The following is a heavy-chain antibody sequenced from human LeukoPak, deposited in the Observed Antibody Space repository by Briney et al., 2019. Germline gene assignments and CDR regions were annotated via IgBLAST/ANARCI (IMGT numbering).Heavy chain of an antibody. D-gene: IGHD2-8*01. J-gene: IGHJ4*02. V-gene: IGHV1-46*01. CDR1: GYTFTSYY. CDR2: INPSGGST. CDR3: ARDTHCTNGVCRWTNFDY. Sequence: GASVKVSCKASGYTFTSYYMHWVRQAPGQGLEWMGIINPSGGSTSYAQKFQGRVTMTRDMSTSTVYMELSSLRSEDTAVYYCARDTHCTNGVCRWTNFDYWGQGTLVTVSS.